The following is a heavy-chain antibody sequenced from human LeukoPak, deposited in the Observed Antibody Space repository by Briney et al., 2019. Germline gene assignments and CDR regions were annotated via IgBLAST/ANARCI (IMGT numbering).Heavy chain of an antibody. CDR2: MNPNSGNT. D-gene: IGHD2-2*01. Sequence: GASVKVSCKTSGYTFTNYDINWVRQATGQGLEWMGWMNPNSGNTGYAQKYQGRVTMTRNTSISTAYMELRSLRSEDTAVYYCARPHCSSTDCHPPEWFDPWGQGTLVTVSS. CDR3: ARPHCSSTDCHPPEWFDP. J-gene: IGHJ5*02. CDR1: GYTFTNYD. V-gene: IGHV1-8*01.